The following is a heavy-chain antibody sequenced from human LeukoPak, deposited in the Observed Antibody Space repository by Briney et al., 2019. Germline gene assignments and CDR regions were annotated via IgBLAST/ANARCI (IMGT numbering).Heavy chain of an antibody. D-gene: IGHD3-22*01. CDR3: AKGSGSSNYYFY. V-gene: IGHV3-30*02. CDR1: GFTFSSYG. Sequence: GGSLRLSCAASGFTFSSYGMHWVRQAPGKGPEWVAFIRYDGSNKYYADSVKGRFTISRDNSKNTLSLQMNSLRAEDTAVYYCAKGSGSSNYYFYWGQGTLVTVSS. CDR2: IRYDGSNK. J-gene: IGHJ4*02.